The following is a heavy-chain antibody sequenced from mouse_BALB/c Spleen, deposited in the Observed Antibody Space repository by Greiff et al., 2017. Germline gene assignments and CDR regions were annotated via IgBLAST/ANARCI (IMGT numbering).Heavy chain of an antibody. V-gene: IGHV2-6-7*01. D-gene: IGHD2-2*01. CDR2: IWGDGST. CDR1: GFSLTGYG. CDR3: ARGGGYDGNYYAMDY. Sequence: VQLVESGPGLVAPSQSLSITCTVSGFSLTGYGVNWVRQPPGKGLEWLGMIWGDGSTDYNSALKSRLSISKDNSKSQVFLKMNSLQTDDTARYYCARGGGYDGNYYAMDYWGQGTSVTVSS. J-gene: IGHJ4*01.